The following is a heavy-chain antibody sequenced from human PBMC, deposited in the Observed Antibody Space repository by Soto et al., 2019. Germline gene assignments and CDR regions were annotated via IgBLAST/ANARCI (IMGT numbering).Heavy chain of an antibody. D-gene: IGHD2-15*01. Sequence: SETLSLTCAVYGGSFSGYYWSWIRQPPGKGLEWIGEINHSGSTNYNPSLKSRVTISVDTSKNQFSLRLSSVTAADTAVYYCARGGCSGGSCSTPSTSRGWFDPWGQGTRVTVSS. J-gene: IGHJ5*02. CDR3: ARGGCSGGSCSTPSTSRGWFDP. CDR2: INHSGST. CDR1: GGSFSGYY. V-gene: IGHV4-34*01.